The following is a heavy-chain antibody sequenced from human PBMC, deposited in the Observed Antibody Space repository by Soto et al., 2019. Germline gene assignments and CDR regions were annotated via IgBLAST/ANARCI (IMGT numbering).Heavy chain of an antibody. V-gene: IGHV3-30*18. J-gene: IGHJ4*02. Sequence: QVQLVESGGGLVQPGRSLRLSCAASGFTFSSYGMHWVRQAPGKGLEWVAVISYDGSNKYYADYVKGRLNITRDNSKKILYLEINSLKAEDTAVYYCLKDRSDIVVVVYASPGSSYFDYWGQGTLVTVSS. D-gene: IGHD2-15*01. CDR3: LKDRSDIVVVVYASPGSSYFDY. CDR2: ISYDGSNK. CDR1: GFTFSSYG.